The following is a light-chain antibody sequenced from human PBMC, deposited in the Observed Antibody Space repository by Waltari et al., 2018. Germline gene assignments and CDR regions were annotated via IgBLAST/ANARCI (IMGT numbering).Light chain of an antibody. V-gene: IGLV1-44*01. CDR3: ATWDDGLGGVWV. Sequence: QSVLTQPPSASATPGPRVIIPCSGSDSNIGDNVVNWYQQLPGTAPKLLVYRNDLRPSGVPDRFSASNTGTSASLGSSGLQSEDEADYYGATWDDGLGGVWVFGGGTKVTVL. J-gene: IGLJ3*02. CDR2: RND. CDR1: DSNIGDNV.